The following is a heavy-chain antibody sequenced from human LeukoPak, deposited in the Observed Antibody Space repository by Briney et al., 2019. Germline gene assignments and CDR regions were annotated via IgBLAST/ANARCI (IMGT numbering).Heavy chain of an antibody. CDR2: LYHSGST. V-gene: IGHV4-38-2*01. Sequence: SETLSLTCAVSGYSISSGYYWGWIRPPPGRGLEWIGSLYHSGSTYYNPSLKSRVTISVDTSKNQFSLRLTSVTAADTAVYYCARSGTGLLRYYFDYWGQGTLVTVSS. D-gene: IGHD3-22*01. CDR1: GYSISSGYY. CDR3: ARSGTGLLRYYFDY. J-gene: IGHJ4*02.